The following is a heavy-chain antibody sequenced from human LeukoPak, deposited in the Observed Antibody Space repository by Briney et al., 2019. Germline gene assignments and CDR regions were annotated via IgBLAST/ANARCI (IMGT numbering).Heavy chain of an antibody. CDR2: ISSSSSGI. CDR1: GFIFSPYN. Sequence: GGSLRLSCVASGFIFSPYNVNWVRQAPGKGLEWVSSISSSSSGIYYTDSVKGRFTISRDNSKNTLYLQMNSLRAEDTAVYYCAKGPQVVPAAILSYFDYWGQGTLVTVSS. V-gene: IGHV3-21*01. D-gene: IGHD2-2*01. CDR3: AKGPQVVPAAILSYFDY. J-gene: IGHJ4*02.